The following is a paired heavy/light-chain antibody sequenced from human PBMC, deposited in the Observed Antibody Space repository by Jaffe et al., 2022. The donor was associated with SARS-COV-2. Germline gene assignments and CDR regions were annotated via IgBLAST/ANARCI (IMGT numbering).Heavy chain of an antibody. CDR2: ISTSGSPI. CDR1: GFTFSDYY. J-gene: IGHJ4*02. D-gene: IGHD3-22*01. V-gene: IGHV3-11*01. Sequence: QVQLVESGGGLVKPGGSLRLSCAASGFTFSDYYMTWIRQAPGKGLEWVSCISTSGSPIDYADSVKGRFTISRDNTKNSLYLQMNSLRAEDTAVYYCARDRRYYDNAGYSFNSWGQGTLVSVSS. CDR3: ARDRRYYDNAGYSFNS.
Light chain of an antibody. Sequence: DIQMTQSPSSLSASVGDRVTITCRASQSISSYLNWYQQIPGKAPKLLIYVASSLQSGVPSRFSGSGSGTDFTLTISSLQPEDFATYYCQQSHSLPFTFGPGTKVDIK. CDR2: VAS. V-gene: IGKV1-39*01. J-gene: IGKJ3*01. CDR3: QQSHSLPFT. CDR1: QSISSY.